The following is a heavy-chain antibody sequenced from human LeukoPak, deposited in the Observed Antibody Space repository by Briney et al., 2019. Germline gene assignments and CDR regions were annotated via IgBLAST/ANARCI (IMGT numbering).Heavy chain of an antibody. CDR1: GFTFSSYE. J-gene: IGHJ6*02. CDR2: ISSSGSTI. D-gene: IGHD3-9*01. CDR3: ARALYDILTGYYRDYYYYGMDV. Sequence: GGSLRLSCAASGFTFSSYEMNWVRQAPGKGLEWVSYISSSGSTIYYADSVKGRFTISRDNAKSSLYLQMNSLRAEDTAVYYCARALYDILTGYYRDYYYYGMDVWGQGTTVTVSS. V-gene: IGHV3-48*03.